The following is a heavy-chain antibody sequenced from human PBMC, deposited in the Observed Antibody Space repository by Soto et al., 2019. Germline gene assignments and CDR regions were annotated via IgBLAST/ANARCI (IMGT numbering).Heavy chain of an antibody. Sequence: EVQLLESGGGLVQPGGSLRLSCAASGFTFSSYAMSWVRQAPGKGLEWVSAISGSGGSTYYADSVKGRFTISRDNSKNTLYLQMNRLRAEDTAVYYCAKDLKRGYSSGWPLYYFDYWGQGTMVAVSS. J-gene: IGHJ4*02. CDR1: GFTFSSYA. CDR2: ISGSGGST. V-gene: IGHV3-23*01. D-gene: IGHD6-19*01. CDR3: AKDLKRGYSSGWPLYYFDY.